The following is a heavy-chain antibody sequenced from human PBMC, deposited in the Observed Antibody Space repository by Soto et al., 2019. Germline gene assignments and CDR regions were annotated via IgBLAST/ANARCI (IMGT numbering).Heavy chain of an antibody. CDR2: INPGNGNT. CDR1: GYTFTSYD. D-gene: IGHD2-2*02. Sequence: ASVKVSCKASGYTFTSYDINWVRQATGQRLEWMGWINPGNGNTKYSQKFQGRVTMTRDTSASTAYMELSSLRSEDTAVYYCARDIPKNIYYYYYMDVWGKGTTVTSP. V-gene: IGHV1-3*01. CDR3: ARDIPKNIYYYYYMDV. J-gene: IGHJ6*03.